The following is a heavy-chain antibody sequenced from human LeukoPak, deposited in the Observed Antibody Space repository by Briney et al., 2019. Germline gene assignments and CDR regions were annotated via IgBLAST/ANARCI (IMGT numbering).Heavy chain of an antibody. CDR1: GFTFSSFV. Sequence: GGALRLSCGASGFTFSSFVMSWVRQTPGKGREWVATITAGGSNTYYADSVKGRFTISRDNSKNTLHLQMNSLRAEDTAVYYCATRGTSATKYFADWGQGTLVSVSS. J-gene: IGHJ4*02. D-gene: IGHD1-1*01. CDR2: ITAGGSNT. V-gene: IGHV3-23*01. CDR3: ATRGTSATKYFAD.